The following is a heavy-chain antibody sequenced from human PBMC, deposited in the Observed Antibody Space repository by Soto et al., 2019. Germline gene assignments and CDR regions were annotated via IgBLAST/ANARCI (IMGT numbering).Heavy chain of an antibody. CDR3: ARAQGWYAN. CDR1: GFTVNSNY. V-gene: IGHV3-53*01. Sequence: EVQLVESGGGLIQPGGSLRLSCAASGFTVNSNYMSWVRQAPGKGLEWVAVIYSGGRRYYADSVKGRVTISRDNSKNTLYLQMNSLRAEDTAVYYCARAQGWYANWGQGTLVSVSS. D-gene: IGHD2-8*01. CDR2: IYSGGRR. J-gene: IGHJ4*02.